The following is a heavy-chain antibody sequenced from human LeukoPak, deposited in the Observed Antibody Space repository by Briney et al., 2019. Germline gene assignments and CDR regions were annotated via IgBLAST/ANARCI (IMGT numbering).Heavy chain of an antibody. J-gene: IGHJ4*02. CDR3: ARVYPVSSGWFGY. Sequence: ASVKVSCKTFGYTFTTYYIHWVRQAPGQGLEWMGVVIPSDGYTAYPQRFQGRVTMTSDTSTKTVYMELSRLSSEDTAVYFCARVYPVSSGWFGYWGQGTLVTVSS. D-gene: IGHD6-19*01. CDR2: VIPSDGYT. CDR1: GYTFTTYY. V-gene: IGHV1-46*01.